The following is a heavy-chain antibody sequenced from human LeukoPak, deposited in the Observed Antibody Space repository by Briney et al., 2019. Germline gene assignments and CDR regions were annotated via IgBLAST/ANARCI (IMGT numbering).Heavy chain of an antibody. J-gene: IGHJ4*02. V-gene: IGHV3-30*18. Sequence: GGSLRLSCAASGFTFSSYGMHWVRQAPCKGLEWVAVISYDGSNKYYADSVKGRFTISRDNSKNTLYLQMNSLRAEDTAVYYCAKGQPCYYGSGSSIADYWGQGTLVTVSS. D-gene: IGHD3-10*01. CDR3: AKGQPCYYGSGSSIADY. CDR2: ISYDGSNK. CDR1: GFTFSSYG.